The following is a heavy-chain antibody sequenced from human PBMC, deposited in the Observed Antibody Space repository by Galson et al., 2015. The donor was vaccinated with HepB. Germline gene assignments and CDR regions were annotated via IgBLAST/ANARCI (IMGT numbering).Heavy chain of an antibody. D-gene: IGHD3-10*01. CDR1: GFTFSSLS. V-gene: IGHV3-21*01. J-gene: IGHJ6*02. CDR2: ISSSSSYI. CDR3: ARDLGDWERYYYYGMDV. Sequence: SLRLSCAASGFTFSSLSMNWVRQAPGKGLEWVSSISSSSSYIYYGDSVKGRFTISKDNAKNSLYLQMNSPRAEDTAVYYCARDLGDWERYYYYGMDVWGQGTTVTVSS.